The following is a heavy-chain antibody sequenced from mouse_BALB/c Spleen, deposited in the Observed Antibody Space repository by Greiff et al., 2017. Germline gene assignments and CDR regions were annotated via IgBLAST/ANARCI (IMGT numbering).Heavy chain of an antibody. V-gene: IGHV6-6*02. CDR2: IRLKSNNYAT. Sequence: DVMLVESGGGLVQPGGSMKLSCVASGFTFSNYWMNWVRQSPEKGLEWVAEIRLKSNNYATHYAESVKGRFTISRDDSKSSVYLQMNNLRAEDTGIYYCTRKRSYYAMDYWGQGTSVTVSS. CDR3: TRKRSYYAMDY. J-gene: IGHJ4*01. CDR1: GFTFSNYW.